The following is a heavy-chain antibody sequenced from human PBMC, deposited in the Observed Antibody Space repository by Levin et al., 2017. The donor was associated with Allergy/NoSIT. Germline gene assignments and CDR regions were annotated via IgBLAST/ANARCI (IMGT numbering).Heavy chain of an antibody. D-gene: IGHD6-6*01. CDR3: ARQRGSSSSNGMDV. Sequence: GESLKISCEGSGYTFTNYWIAWVRQMPGKGLEWMGIVYPGDSDTRYNPSFQGHVTVSADKSISTAYLQLSSLKASDTAVYYCARQRGSSSSNGMDVWGQGTTVTVSS. CDR2: VYPGDSDT. V-gene: IGHV5-51*01. CDR1: GYTFTNYW. J-gene: IGHJ6*02.